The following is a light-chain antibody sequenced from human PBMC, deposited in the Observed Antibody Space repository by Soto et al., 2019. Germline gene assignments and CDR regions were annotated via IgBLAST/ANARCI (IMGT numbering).Light chain of an antibody. CDR1: SSDVGGYNY. CDR2: EVS. J-gene: IGLJ1*01. CDR3: SSYTSSRAYV. Sequence: QSAMTQPASVSGSPGQSMTTSCTGTSSDVGGYNYVSWYQQHPGKAPKLMIYEVSNRPSGVSNRFSGSKSGNAASLTISGLQAEDEADYYCSSYTSSRAYVFGSGTKVTVL. V-gene: IGLV2-14*01.